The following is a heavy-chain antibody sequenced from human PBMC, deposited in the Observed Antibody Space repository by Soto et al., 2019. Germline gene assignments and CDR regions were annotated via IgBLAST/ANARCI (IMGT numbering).Heavy chain of an antibody. J-gene: IGHJ3*02. CDR2: ISYDGSNK. D-gene: IGHD2-2*01. V-gene: IGHV3-30-3*01. CDR1: GFTFSSYA. Sequence: QVQLVESGGGVGQPGRSLRLSCAASGFTFSSYAMHWVRQAPGKGLEWVAVISYDGSNKYYADSVKGRFTISRDNSKNTLYLQMNSLRAEYTAVDYCASSIGYCSSTSCSSGAFDIWGQGTMVTVSS. CDR3: ASSIGYCSSTSCSSGAFDI.